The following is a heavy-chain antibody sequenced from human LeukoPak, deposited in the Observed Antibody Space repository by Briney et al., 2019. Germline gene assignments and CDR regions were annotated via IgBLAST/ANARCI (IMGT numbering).Heavy chain of an antibody. CDR1: GFTFSSYG. D-gene: IGHD3-16*02. V-gene: IGHV3-33*01. Sequence: GGSLRLSCAASGFTFSSYGMHWVRQAPGKGLEWVAVIWYDGSNKYYADSVKGRFTISRDNSKNTLYLQMNSLRAEDTAVYYCARDSDVWGSYRYTALFDYWGQGTLVTVSS. CDR2: IWYDGSNK. CDR3: ARDSDVWGSYRYTALFDY. J-gene: IGHJ4*02.